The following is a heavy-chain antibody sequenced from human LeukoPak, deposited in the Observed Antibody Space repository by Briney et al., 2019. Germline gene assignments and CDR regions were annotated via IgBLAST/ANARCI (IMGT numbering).Heavy chain of an antibody. Sequence: PGGSLRLSCAASGFTFSSYWMHWVRQAPGKGLVWVSRIKSDGSDIIYADSVKGRFTISTDNAKNMLYLEMNSLRGKDTAVYYCTRKSGHYYGMDVWGKGTTVTVSS. J-gene: IGHJ6*04. V-gene: IGHV3-74*01. CDR2: IKSDGSDI. D-gene: IGHD1-26*01. CDR1: GFTFSSYW. CDR3: TRKSGHYYGMDV.